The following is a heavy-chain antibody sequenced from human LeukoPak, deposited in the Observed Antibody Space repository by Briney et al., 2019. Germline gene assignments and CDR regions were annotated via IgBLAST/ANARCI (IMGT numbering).Heavy chain of an antibody. V-gene: IGHV3-33*01. D-gene: IGHD2/OR15-2a*01. Sequence: GGSLRLSCAASGVTFSSYGMHWVRQAPGKGLEWVGNIWYDGSNKFYADSVKGRFTISRDNSKNTLFLQMNSLRAEDTAVYYCASYLTSIPSGMDVWGQGTTVIVSS. CDR3: ASYLTSIPSGMDV. CDR1: GVTFSSYG. J-gene: IGHJ6*02. CDR2: IWYDGSNK.